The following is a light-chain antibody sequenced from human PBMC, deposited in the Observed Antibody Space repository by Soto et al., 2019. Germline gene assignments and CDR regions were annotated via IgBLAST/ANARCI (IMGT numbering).Light chain of an antibody. V-gene: IGLV1-44*01. CDR1: SSNIGSNT. J-gene: IGLJ1*01. CDR2: NNN. Sequence: QSVLTQPPSASGTPGQRVTISCSGSSSNIGSNTVNWYQQLPGTAPKLLMYNNNQRPSGVPDRFSGSKSGTSASLASSGLQSEDEADYYCAAWDDSVNGYVFGSGTKLTVL. CDR3: AAWDDSVNGYV.